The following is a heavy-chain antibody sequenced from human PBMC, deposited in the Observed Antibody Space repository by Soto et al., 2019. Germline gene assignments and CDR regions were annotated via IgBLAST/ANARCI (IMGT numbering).Heavy chain of an antibody. CDR3: AGERAKEVVPAADFDY. D-gene: IGHD2-2*01. CDR2: IKQDGSET. J-gene: IGHJ4*02. Sequence: GGSLRLSCAASGFTFSSYWMSWVRQAPGKGLEWVANIKQDGSETYYVDTVKGRFTISRDNAKNSLYLQMTSLRAEDTAVDYCAGERAKEVVPAADFDYWGQGTLVTVSS. V-gene: IGHV3-7*01. CDR1: GFTFSSYW.